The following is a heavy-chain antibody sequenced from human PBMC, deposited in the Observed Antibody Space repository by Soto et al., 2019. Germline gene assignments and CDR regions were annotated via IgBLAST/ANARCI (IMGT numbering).Heavy chain of an antibody. CDR2: INHSGST. Sequence: QVQLQQWGAGLLKPSETLSLTCAVYGGSFSGYYWSWIRQPPGKGLEWSGEINHSGSTNYNPSLKSRVTISVDTSKNQFSLKLSSVTAADTAVYYCATPRNYGSGSYYDYWGQGTLVTVSS. J-gene: IGHJ4*02. CDR3: ATPRNYGSGSYYDY. D-gene: IGHD3-10*01. CDR1: GGSFSGYY. V-gene: IGHV4-34*01.